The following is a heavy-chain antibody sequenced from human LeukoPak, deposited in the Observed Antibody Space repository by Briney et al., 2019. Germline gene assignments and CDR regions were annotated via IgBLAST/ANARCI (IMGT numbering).Heavy chain of an antibody. CDR3: ARGRTSSWYFDY. V-gene: IGHV3-48*02. D-gene: IGHD6-13*01. CDR1: GFTFSSYN. J-gene: IGHJ4*02. CDR2: ITSSSSTV. Sequence: GGSLRLSCAASGFTFSSYNMNWVRQAPGKGLEWVSFITSSSSTVYYADSVKGRFTISRDNAKNSLYLQMNSLRDEDTAVYYCARGRTSSWYFDYWGQGTLVTVSS.